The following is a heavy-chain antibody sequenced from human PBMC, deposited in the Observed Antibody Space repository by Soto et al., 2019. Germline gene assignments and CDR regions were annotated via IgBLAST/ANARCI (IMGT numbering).Heavy chain of an antibody. Sequence: PSQTLSLPCAISGDSVSSNSAAWNWIRQSPSRGLEWLGRTYYRSKWYNDYAVSVKSRVTINPDTSKNQFSLQLNSATPEDTAVYYCARGAAMVQSNWFDPWGQGTLVTVSS. CDR1: GDSVSSNSAA. CDR2: TYYRSKWYN. D-gene: IGHD5-18*01. V-gene: IGHV6-1*01. J-gene: IGHJ5*02. CDR3: ARGAAMVQSNWFDP.